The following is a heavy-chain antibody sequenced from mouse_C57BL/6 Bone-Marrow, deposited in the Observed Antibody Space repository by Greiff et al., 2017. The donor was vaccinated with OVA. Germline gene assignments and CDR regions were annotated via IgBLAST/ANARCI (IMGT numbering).Heavy chain of an antibody. CDR3: ASDRNYYYGSPFAY. CDR1: GYTFTSYG. CDR2: IYPRSGTT. J-gene: IGHJ3*01. Sequence: QVQLQQSGAELARPGASVKLSCKASGYTFTSYGISWVKQRTGQGLEWIGEIYPRSGTTYYNEKFKGKATLTADKSSSTAYMELRSLTSEHSSVYFFASDRNYYYGSPFAYWGQGTLVTVSA. V-gene: IGHV1-81*01. D-gene: IGHD1-1*01.